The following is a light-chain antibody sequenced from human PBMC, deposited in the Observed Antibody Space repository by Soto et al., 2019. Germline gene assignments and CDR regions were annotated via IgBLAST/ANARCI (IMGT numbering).Light chain of an antibody. J-gene: IGLJ2*01. Sequence: QPVLTQPPSASGTPGQRVTISCSGSSFNIGSNYVFWYQQLPGTAPKVLMYRNSQRPSGVPDRFSGSKSGTSASLAISGLRSEDEADYYCASWDDSLSGFVVFGGGTKLTVL. V-gene: IGLV1-47*01. CDR1: SFNIGSNY. CDR2: RNS. CDR3: ASWDDSLSGFVV.